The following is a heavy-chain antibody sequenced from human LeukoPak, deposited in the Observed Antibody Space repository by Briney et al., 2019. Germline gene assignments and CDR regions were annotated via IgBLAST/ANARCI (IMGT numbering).Heavy chain of an antibody. CDR3: ARDGDDNGAYYYYYYMDV. J-gene: IGHJ6*03. V-gene: IGHV1-18*01. Sequence: ASVKVSCKASGYTFTSYGISWVRQAPGQGLEWMGWISAYNGNTNYAQKLQGRVTMTTDTSTSTAYMELRSLRSDDTAVYYCARDGDDNGAYYYYYYMDVWGKGTTVIVSS. CDR2: ISAYNGNT. CDR1: GYTFTSYG. D-gene: IGHD2-8*01.